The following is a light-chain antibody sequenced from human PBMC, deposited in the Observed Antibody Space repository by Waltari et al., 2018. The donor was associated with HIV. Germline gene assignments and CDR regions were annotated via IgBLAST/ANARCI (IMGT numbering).Light chain of an antibody. CDR2: RNN. Sequence: QSVLTQPPSASGTPGQRVTISCSGSSSNIGSNFVYWYQQLPGTAPKLLIYRNNQRPSGVPDRFSGSKSGTSASLAISGLRSEDGADYYCAAWDDSLSGQWVFGGGTKLTVL. CDR1: SSNIGSNF. V-gene: IGLV1-47*01. J-gene: IGLJ3*02. CDR3: AAWDDSLSGQWV.